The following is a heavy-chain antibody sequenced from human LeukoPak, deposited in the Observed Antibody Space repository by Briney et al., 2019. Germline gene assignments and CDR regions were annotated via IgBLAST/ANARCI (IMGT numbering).Heavy chain of an antibody. V-gene: IGHV3-30*03. CDR1: GFTFSSYG. D-gene: IGHD3-9*01. CDR2: ISYDGSNK. Sequence: GGSLRLSCAASGFTFSSYGMHWVRQAPGKGLEWVAVISYDGSNKYYADSVKGRFTISRDNSKNTLYLQMNSLRAEDTAVYYCARESMDYDILTGYSAFDYWGQGTLVTVSS. CDR3: ARESMDYDILTGYSAFDY. J-gene: IGHJ4*02.